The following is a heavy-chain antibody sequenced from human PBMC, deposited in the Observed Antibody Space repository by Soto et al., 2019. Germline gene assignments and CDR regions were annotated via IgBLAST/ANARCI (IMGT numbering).Heavy chain of an antibody. CDR3: VSGPGTTADY. D-gene: IGHD1-1*01. V-gene: IGHV4-31*03. J-gene: IGHJ4*02. CDR1: GGSISSGGYY. CDR2: IYYSGST. Sequence: SETLSLTCTVSGGSISSGGYYWSWIRQHPGKGLEWIGSIYYSGSTYYNPSLKSRVTISVDMSKNQFSLKVRSVTAADTAVYYCVSGPGTTADYWGQGTLVTVSS.